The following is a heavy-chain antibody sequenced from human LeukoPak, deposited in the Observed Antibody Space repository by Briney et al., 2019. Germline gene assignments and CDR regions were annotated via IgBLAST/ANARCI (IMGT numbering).Heavy chain of an antibody. CDR1: GGSIRSYF. CDR3: ATRRFGYDQRYYYYYMDV. D-gene: IGHD5-12*01. J-gene: IGHJ6*03. CDR2: IYTSGST. Sequence: SETLSLTCTGSGGSIRSYFWSWIRQPAGKGLEWIGRIYTSGSTNYNPSLKSRVTMSLDTSKNQFSLKLSSVTAADTAVYYCATRRFGYDQRYYYYYMDVWGKGTTVTVSS. V-gene: IGHV4-4*07.